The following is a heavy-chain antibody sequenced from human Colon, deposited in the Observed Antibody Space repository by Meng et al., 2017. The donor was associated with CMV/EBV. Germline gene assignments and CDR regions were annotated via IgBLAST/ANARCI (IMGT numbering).Heavy chain of an antibody. Sequence: SETLSLTCTVSGGSISSSSYYWGWIRQPPGKGLEWIGSVYHSGRTYYNPSLKSRVTVSVDTSKDQFSLKLSSVTAADTAVYYCARDRSTRYCTSADCYYGMDVWGQGTTVTVSS. J-gene: IGHJ6*02. CDR2: VYHSGRT. CDR3: ARDRSTRYCTSADCYYGMDV. CDR1: GGSISSSSYY. D-gene: IGHD2-8*02. V-gene: IGHV4-39*07.